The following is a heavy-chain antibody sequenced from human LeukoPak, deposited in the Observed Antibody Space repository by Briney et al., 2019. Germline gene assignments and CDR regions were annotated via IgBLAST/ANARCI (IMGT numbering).Heavy chain of an antibody. CDR3: ATGRPLITMVRGVIITDAFDI. V-gene: IGHV1-69*06. CDR2: IIPIFGTA. CDR1: GGTFSSDA. Sequence: ASVNVSCKASGGTFSSDAISWVRQATGQGLERMGGIIPIFGTANYAQKFQGRVTMTEDTSTDTAYMELSSLRSEDTAVYYCATGRPLITMVRGVIITDAFDIWGQGTMVTVSS. J-gene: IGHJ3*02. D-gene: IGHD3-10*01.